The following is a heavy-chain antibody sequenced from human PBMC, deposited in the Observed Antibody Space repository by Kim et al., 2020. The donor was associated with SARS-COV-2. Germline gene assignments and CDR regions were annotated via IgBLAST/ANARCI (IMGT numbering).Heavy chain of an antibody. CDR3: ARHTMIVAYGMDV. Sequence: GASLKISCKGSGYSFTSYWIGWVRQMPGKGLEWMGIIYPGDSDTRYSPSFQGQVTISADKSISTAYLQWSSLKASDTAMYYCARHTMIVAYGMDVWGQGTTVTVSS. J-gene: IGHJ6*02. CDR1: GYSFTSYW. V-gene: IGHV5-51*01. D-gene: IGHD3-22*01. CDR2: IYPGDSDT.